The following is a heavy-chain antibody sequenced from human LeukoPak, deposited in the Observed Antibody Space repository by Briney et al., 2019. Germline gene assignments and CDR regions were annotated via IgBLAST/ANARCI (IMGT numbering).Heavy chain of an antibody. CDR1: GGSVSSSSYY. Sequence: SETLSLTCTVSGGSVSSSSYYWGWIRQPPGKGLEWIGSIYYSGSTYYNPSLKSRVTISVDTSKNQFSLKLSSVTAADTAVYYCARASTLYYYYYYMDVWGKGTTVTVSS. CDR3: ARASTLYYYYYYMDV. D-gene: IGHD2-2*01. J-gene: IGHJ6*03. CDR2: IYYSGST. V-gene: IGHV4-39*01.